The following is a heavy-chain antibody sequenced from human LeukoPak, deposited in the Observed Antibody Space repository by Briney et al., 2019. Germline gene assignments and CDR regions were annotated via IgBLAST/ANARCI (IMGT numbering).Heavy chain of an antibody. CDR3: AREAEGGYGDCALY. D-gene: IGHD4-17*01. V-gene: IGHV7-4-1*02. CDR1: GYTFNSYA. Sequence: ASVKVSCKASGYTFNSYAMNWVRQAPGQGLEWMGWINTNTGNPTYAQGFTGRFVFSLDTSVSTAYLQISSLKAEDTAVYYCAREAEGGYGDCALYWGQGTLVTVSS. J-gene: IGHJ4*02. CDR2: INTNTGNP.